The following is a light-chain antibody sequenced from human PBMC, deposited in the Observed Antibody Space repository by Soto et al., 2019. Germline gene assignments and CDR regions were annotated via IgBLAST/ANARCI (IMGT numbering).Light chain of an antibody. CDR3: AAWDDSLNVPV. V-gene: IGLV1-44*01. J-gene: IGLJ2*01. Sequence: QSVLTQPPSASGTPGQRVTISCSGSNSNIGRNTVNWYQQLPGAAPNLLIYSNNERPSGVPDRFSGSKSGTSASLAISGLQSEDEADYYCAAWDDSLNVPVFGGGTKVTVL. CDR2: SNN. CDR1: NSNIGRNT.